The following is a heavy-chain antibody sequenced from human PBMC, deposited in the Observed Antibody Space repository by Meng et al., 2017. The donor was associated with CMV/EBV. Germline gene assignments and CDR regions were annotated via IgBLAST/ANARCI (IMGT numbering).Heavy chain of an antibody. V-gene: IGHV1-18*01. CDR2: ISAYTANT. Sequence: VQWGQAEPWVLKSAHSRKVHGKASVSSCTTYGISWLRQAPAQGPAWTRWISAYTANTNYAYQLQSRVTMTTDTFMSTTSMELRSPSYADTAVYYCATDILPHFDYWGQGTLVTVSS. CDR3: ATDILPHFDY. J-gene: IGHJ4*02. D-gene: IGHD3-9*01. CDR1: VSSCTTYG.